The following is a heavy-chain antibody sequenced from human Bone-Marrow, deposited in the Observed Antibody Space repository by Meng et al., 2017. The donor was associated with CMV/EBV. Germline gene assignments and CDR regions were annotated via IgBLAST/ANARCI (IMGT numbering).Heavy chain of an antibody. J-gene: IGHJ4*02. D-gene: IGHD3-22*01. Sequence: LACAVSGGSISSRNWWSWVRQPPGEGLEWIGEIYHSGSTNYNPSLKSRVTISVDKSKNQFSLKLSSVTAADTAVYYCASLSSGYYYGYWGQGTLVTVSS. CDR3: ASLSSGYYYGY. CDR2: IYHSGST. CDR1: GGSISSRNW. V-gene: IGHV4-4*02.